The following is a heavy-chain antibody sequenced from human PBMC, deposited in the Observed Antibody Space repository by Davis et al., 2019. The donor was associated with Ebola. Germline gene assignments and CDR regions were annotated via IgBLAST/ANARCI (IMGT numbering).Heavy chain of an antibody. CDR1: GGSISSYY. D-gene: IGHD2-15*01. V-gene: IGHV4-59*12. Sequence: SETLSLTCTVSGGSISSYYWSWIRQPPGKGLEWIGYIYYSGSTNYNPSLKSRVTMSIDTSKNQFSLKLSSVTAADTAVYYCAREEGYCSGGSCYSGPFDYWGQGTLVTVSS. J-gene: IGHJ4*02. CDR2: IYYSGST. CDR3: AREEGYCSGGSCYSGPFDY.